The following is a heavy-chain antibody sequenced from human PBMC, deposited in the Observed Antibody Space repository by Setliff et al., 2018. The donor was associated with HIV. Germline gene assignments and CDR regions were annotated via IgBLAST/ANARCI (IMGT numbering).Heavy chain of an antibody. Sequence: SETLSLTCTVSGGSIGSYYWSWIRQPPGKGLEWIGYIYYSGSTNYNPSLKSRVTISVDTSKNQFSLKLSSVTAADTAVYYCARGAELLWFGELHNIPYFDYWGQGTLVTSPQ. CDR1: GGSIGSYY. V-gene: IGHV4-59*01. CDR2: IYYSGST. J-gene: IGHJ4*02. D-gene: IGHD3-10*01. CDR3: ARGAELLWFGELHNIPYFDY.